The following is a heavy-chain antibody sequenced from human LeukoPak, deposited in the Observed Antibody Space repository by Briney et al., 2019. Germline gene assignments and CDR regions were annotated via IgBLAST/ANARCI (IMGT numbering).Heavy chain of an antibody. Sequence: GGSLRLSCAASGFTFSSYAVSWVRQAPGKGLEWVSAISGSGGSTYYADSVKGRFTISRDNSKNTLYLQMNSLRAEDTAVYYCAKLVGVVSGSPDYWGQGTLVTVSS. D-gene: IGHD1-26*01. V-gene: IGHV3-23*01. J-gene: IGHJ4*02. CDR1: GFTFSSYA. CDR2: ISGSGGST. CDR3: AKLVGVVSGSPDY.